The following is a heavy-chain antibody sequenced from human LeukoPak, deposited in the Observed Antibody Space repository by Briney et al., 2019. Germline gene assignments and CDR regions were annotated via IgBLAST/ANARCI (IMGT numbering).Heavy chain of an antibody. D-gene: IGHD4-17*01. J-gene: IGHJ4*02. CDR3: ARAFDDYGDYTGY. CDR2: INPNSGGT. Sequence: EASVKVSCKASGYTFTGYYMHWVRQAPGQGLEWMGWINPNSGGTNYAQKFQGRVTMTRDTSISTAYMELSRLRSDDTAVYYCARAFDDYGDYTGYWGQGTLVTVSS. CDR1: GYTFTGYY. V-gene: IGHV1-2*02.